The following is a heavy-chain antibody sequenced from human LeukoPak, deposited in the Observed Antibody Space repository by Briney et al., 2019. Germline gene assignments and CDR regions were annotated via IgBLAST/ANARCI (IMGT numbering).Heavy chain of an antibody. CDR1: GGSFSGYY. CDR3: AREGPGGSGSHDY. D-gene: IGHD3-22*01. J-gene: IGHJ4*02. V-gene: IGHV4-34*01. CDR2: INHSGST. Sequence: SETLSLTCAVYGGSFSGYYWSWIRQPPGKGLEWNGEINHSGSTNYNPSLKSRVTISVDTSKNQFSLKLSSVTAADTAVYYCAREGPGGSGSHDYWGQGSQVTVSS.